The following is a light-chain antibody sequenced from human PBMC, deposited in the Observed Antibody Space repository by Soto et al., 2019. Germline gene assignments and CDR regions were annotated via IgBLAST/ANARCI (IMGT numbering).Light chain of an antibody. V-gene: IGKV1-5*01. CDR2: EAT. CDR1: QNISTC. J-gene: IGKJ1*01. Sequence: STLFASVEDKVTTTYRARQNISTCLAVYQQKPGKAPKLLIFEATTLETGVPSRSSGSGSGTDFTLTITSLQPDDLATYYCQQYSTYWTFGQGTKVDIK. CDR3: QQYSTYWT.